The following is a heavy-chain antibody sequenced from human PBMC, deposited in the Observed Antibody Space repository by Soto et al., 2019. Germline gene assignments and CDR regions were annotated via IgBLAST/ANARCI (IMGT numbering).Heavy chain of an antibody. CDR3: ARDPGVAGGPYYYYGMDV. CDR1: GYTFTGYY. V-gene: IGHV1-2*04. Sequence: ASVKVSCKASGYTFTGYYMHWVRQAPGQGLEWMGWINPNSGGTNYAQKFQGWVTMTRDTSISTAYMELSRLRSDDTAVYYCARDPGVAGGPYYYYGMDVWGQGTTVAVSS. D-gene: IGHD6-19*01. J-gene: IGHJ6*02. CDR2: INPNSGGT.